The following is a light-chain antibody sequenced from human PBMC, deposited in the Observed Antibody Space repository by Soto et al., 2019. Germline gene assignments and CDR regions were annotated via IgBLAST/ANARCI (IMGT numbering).Light chain of an antibody. CDR1: QSVLYTSNNQNY. V-gene: IGKV4-1*01. Sequence: DIVMTQSPESLPVSLGERATINCKSSQSVLYTSNNQNYLDWYQQKPGQPPKLLFYWASTRESGVPARFSGSGSGTDFTLTISSLGAEDVAVYYCQQYYRTPFTFGPGTKVDIK. CDR3: QQYYRTPFT. J-gene: IGKJ3*01. CDR2: WAS.